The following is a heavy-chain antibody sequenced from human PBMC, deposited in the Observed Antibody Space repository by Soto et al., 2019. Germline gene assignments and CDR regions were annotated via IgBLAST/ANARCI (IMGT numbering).Heavy chain of an antibody. Sequence: SETLSLTCTVSGGSISSSSYYWGWIRQPPGKGLEWIGSIYYSGSTYYNPSLKSRVTISVDTSKNQFSLKLSSVTAADTAVYYCARDPGPYYDFWSGYYFDYWGQGTLVTVSS. CDR1: GGSISSSSYY. CDR2: IYYSGST. D-gene: IGHD3-3*01. CDR3: ARDPGPYYDFWSGYYFDY. J-gene: IGHJ4*02. V-gene: IGHV4-39*07.